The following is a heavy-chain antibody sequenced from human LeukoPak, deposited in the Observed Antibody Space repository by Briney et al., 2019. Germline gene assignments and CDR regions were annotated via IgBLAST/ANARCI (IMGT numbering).Heavy chain of an antibody. CDR2: MSYDGSNK. J-gene: IGHJ4*02. Sequence: RGSLRLSCAASGFTFSSYGMHWVRQAPGKGLEWVAVMSYDGSNKYYADSVKGRFTISRDNSKNTLYLQMNSLRAEDTAVYYCAKELDYWGQGTLVTVSS. CDR3: AKELDY. V-gene: IGHV3-30*18. CDR1: GFTFSSYG.